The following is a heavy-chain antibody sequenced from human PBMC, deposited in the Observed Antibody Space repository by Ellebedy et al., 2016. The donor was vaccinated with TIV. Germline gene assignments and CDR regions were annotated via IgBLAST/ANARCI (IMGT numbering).Heavy chain of an antibody. J-gene: IGHJ2*01. Sequence: GESLKISCAASGFTFNTFGMNWVRQSPGKGLEWVASISTTSSYIYYADSVQGRFTISRDNAKNSLYLQMNSLRAEDTAVYYCARKVPAPTTVPPNWYFDLWGRGTLVTVSS. CDR1: GFTFNTFG. D-gene: IGHD4-17*01. CDR3: ARKVPAPTTVPPNWYFDL. CDR2: ISTTSSYI. V-gene: IGHV3-21*01.